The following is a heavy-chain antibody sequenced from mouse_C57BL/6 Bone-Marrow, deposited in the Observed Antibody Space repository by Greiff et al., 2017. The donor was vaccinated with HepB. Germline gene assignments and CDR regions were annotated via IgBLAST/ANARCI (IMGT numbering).Heavy chain of an antibody. J-gene: IGHJ3*01. Sequence: EVKLVESGGGLVQPGGSLKLSCAASGFTFSDYYMYWVRQTPEKRLEWVAYISNGGGSTYYPDTVKGRFTISRDNAKNTLYLQMSRLKSEDTAMYYCARTWFAYWGQVTLVTVSA. CDR3: ARTWFAY. CDR2: ISNGGGST. CDR1: GFTFSDYY. V-gene: IGHV5-12*01.